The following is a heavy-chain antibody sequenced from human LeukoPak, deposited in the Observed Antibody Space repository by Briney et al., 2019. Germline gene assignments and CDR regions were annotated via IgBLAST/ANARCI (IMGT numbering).Heavy chain of an antibody. V-gene: IGHV1-2*02. CDR1: GYTFTGYY. J-gene: IGHJ6*03. D-gene: IGHD1-26*01. CDR3: ARDLIEGATSYYYYMDV. Sequence: ASVKVSCKASGYTFTGYYMHWVRQAPGQGLEWMGWINPNSGGTNYAQKFQGRVTMTRDTSISTAYMELSRLRSDDTAVYYCARDLIEGATSYYYYMDVWGKGTTVTVSS. CDR2: INPNSGGT.